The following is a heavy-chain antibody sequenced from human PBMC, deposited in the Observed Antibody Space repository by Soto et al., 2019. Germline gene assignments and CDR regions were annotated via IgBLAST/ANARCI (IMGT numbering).Heavy chain of an antibody. J-gene: IGHJ4*02. Sequence: PGGSLRLSCAASGFTFSSYAMSWVRQAPGKGLEWVSAISGSGGSTYYADSVKGRFTISRDNSKNTLYLQMNSLRAEDTAVYYCAKDPLQWELRPYYFDYWGQGTLVTVSS. D-gene: IGHD1-26*01. CDR3: AKDPLQWELRPYYFDY. V-gene: IGHV3-23*01. CDR1: GFTFSSYA. CDR2: ISGSGGST.